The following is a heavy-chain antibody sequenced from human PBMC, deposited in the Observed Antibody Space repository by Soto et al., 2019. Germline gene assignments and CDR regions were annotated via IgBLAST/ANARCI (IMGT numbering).Heavy chain of an antibody. Sequence: SVKVSCKASGGTFSSYAISWVRQAPGQGLEWMGGIIPIFGTANYAQKFQGRVTITADESTSTAYMELSSLRSEDTAVYYCARLSLTAPDFHDAFDIWGQGTMVTVSS. V-gene: IGHV1-69*13. CDR2: IIPIFGTA. CDR3: ARLSLTAPDFHDAFDI. J-gene: IGHJ3*02. D-gene: IGHD2-21*02. CDR1: GGTFSSYA.